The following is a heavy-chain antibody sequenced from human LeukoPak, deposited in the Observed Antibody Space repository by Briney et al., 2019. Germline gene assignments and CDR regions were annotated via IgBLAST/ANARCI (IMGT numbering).Heavy chain of an antibody. V-gene: IGHV4-59*01. Sequence: PSETLSLTCTVSGGSISSYYWSWIRQPPGKGPEWIGYIYYSGSTNYNPSLKSRVTISVDTSKNQFSLKLSSVTAADTAVYYCARGPTLKYFHHWGQGTLVTVSS. CDR1: GGSISSYY. CDR2: IYYSGST. J-gene: IGHJ1*01. CDR3: ARGPTLKYFHH.